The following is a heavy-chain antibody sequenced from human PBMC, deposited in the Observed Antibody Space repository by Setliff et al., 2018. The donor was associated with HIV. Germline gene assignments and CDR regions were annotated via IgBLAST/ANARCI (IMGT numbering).Heavy chain of an antibody. D-gene: IGHD6-19*01. CDR2: ISYSGST. CDR1: GGSISSNSDY. CDR3: ARHLDGWYYYGMDV. Sequence: SETLSLTCTVSGGSISSNSDYWGWIRQPPGKGLEWIGTISYSGSTNYNPSLKSRVTISVDTSKNQFSLKLSSVTAADTAVYYCARHLDGWYYYGMDVWGQGTTVTVSS. J-gene: IGHJ6*02. V-gene: IGHV4-39*01.